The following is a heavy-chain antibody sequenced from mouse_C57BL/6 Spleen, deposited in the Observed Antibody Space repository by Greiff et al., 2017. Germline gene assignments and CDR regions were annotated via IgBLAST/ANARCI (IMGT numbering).Heavy chain of an antibody. CDR3: ATLTAPYYFDY. Sequence: VQLQQSGPELVKPGASVKISCKASGYSFTGYYMNWVKQSPEKSLEWIGEINPSTGGTTYNQKFKAKATLTVDKSSSTAYMQLKSLTSEDSAVYYCATLTAPYYFDYWGQGTTLTVSS. V-gene: IGHV1-42*01. CDR2: INPSTGGT. J-gene: IGHJ2*01. D-gene: IGHD4-1*01. CDR1: GYSFTGYY.